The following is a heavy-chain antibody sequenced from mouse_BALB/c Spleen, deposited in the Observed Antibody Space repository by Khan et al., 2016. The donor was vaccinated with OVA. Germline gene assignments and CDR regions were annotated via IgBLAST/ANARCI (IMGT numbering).Heavy chain of an antibody. CDR1: GYIFTSYW. J-gene: IGHJ4*01. V-gene: IGHV1S22*01. CDR3: TRWTYFAMDY. Sequence: LQQPGSELVRPGASVKLSCKASGYIFTSYWMHWVKQRPGQGLEWIGNIYPGSGSTKYDEKFKSKATLTVDKSSSTVYMQLSSLTSEDSAVYYCTRWTYFAMDYWGQGTSVTVSS. CDR2: IYPGSGST.